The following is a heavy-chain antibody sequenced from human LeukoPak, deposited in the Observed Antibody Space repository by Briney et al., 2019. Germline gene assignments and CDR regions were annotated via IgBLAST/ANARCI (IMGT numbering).Heavy chain of an antibody. CDR1: GYTLTELS. J-gene: IGHJ6*03. CDR2: FDPEDGET. Sequence: ASVKVSCKVSGYTLTELSMHWVRQAPGKGLEWMGGFDPEDGETIYAQKFQGRVTMTEDTSTDTAYMELSSLRSEDTAVYYCARSTSWFGELLLDYYYMDVWGKGTTVTISS. D-gene: IGHD3-10*01. CDR3: ARSTSWFGELLLDYYYMDV. V-gene: IGHV1-24*01.